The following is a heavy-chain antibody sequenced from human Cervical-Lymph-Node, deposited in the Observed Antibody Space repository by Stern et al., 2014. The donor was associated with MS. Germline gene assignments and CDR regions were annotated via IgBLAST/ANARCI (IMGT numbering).Heavy chain of an antibody. CDR2: INSDESST. Sequence: EVQLVESGGGLVQPGGSLRLSCAASGFTFSTYWMHWVRPAPGTGLVWVSRINSDESSTTYADSVKGRFSISRDNDKNTLYLQMNSLRAEDTAVYYCARGVMVAATYAYDIWGQGTMVTISS. D-gene: IGHD2-15*01. CDR3: ARGVMVAATYAYDI. V-gene: IGHV3-74*01. J-gene: IGHJ3*02. CDR1: GFTFSTYW.